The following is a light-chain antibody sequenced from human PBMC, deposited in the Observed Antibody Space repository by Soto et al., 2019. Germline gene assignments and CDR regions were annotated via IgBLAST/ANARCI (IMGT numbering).Light chain of an antibody. Sequence: DIPMTPSPSTPSASVGDRGPLTCRASQSISTSLAWYQQKPGKAPKLLIYDASSLESGVPSRFSGSGSGTEFTLTISSLQPDDFATYYCQQYYSYSPTFGQGTKVDIK. V-gene: IGKV1-5*01. CDR3: QQYYSYSPT. J-gene: IGKJ1*01. CDR1: QSISTS. CDR2: DAS.